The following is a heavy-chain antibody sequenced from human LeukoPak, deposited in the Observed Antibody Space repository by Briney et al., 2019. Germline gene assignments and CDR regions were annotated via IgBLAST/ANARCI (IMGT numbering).Heavy chain of an antibody. J-gene: IGHJ4*02. CDR3: ANLLAYCGGDCYPN. V-gene: IGHV3-23*01. CDR1: GFPFSSYA. CDR2: IRGSGRTT. Sequence: GGSLRLSCAASGFPFSSYAMSWVRQAPGKGLEWVSAIRGSGRTTYYADSVKGRFTISRDNSKNTLYLQMNSLRAEDTAVYYCANLLAYCGGDCYPNWGQGTLVTVSS. D-gene: IGHD2-21*02.